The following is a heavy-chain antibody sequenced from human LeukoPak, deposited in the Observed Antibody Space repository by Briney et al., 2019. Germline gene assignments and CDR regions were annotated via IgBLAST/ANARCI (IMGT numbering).Heavy chain of an antibody. CDR3: ARGLSRELRNMGY. J-gene: IGHJ4*02. D-gene: IGHD1-7*01. CDR1: GYTFTSYD. V-gene: IGHV1-2*02. CDR2: INPNSGGT. Sequence: ASVKVSCKASGYTFTSYDINWVRQATGQGLEWMGWINPNSGGTNYAQKFQGRVTMTRDTSISTAYMELSRLRSDDTAVYYCARGLSRELRNMGYWGQGTLVTVSS.